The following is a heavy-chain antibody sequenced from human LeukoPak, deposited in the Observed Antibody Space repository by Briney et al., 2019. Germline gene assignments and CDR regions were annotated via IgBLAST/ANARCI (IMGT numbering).Heavy chain of an antibody. V-gene: IGHV3-30*04. D-gene: IGHD3-22*01. J-gene: IGHJ4*02. CDR2: ISYEGSNK. CDR1: GFSFISYA. CDR3: ARRPSPFDSSGYYHLVD. Sequence: GGSLRLSCAASGFSFISYAMYWVRQAPGKGLEWVALISYEGSNKYYADSVKGRFTISRDNSKNTLYLQMNSLRAEDTAVYYCARRPSPFDSSGYYHLVDWGQGTLVTVSS.